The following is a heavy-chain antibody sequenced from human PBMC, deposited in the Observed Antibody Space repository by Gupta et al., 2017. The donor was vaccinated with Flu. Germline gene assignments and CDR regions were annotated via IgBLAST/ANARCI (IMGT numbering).Heavy chain of an antibody. V-gene: IGHV4-31*02. Sequence: RQHPGKGLEWIGYIYSSGSTYNPSLKSRVTISVDTSANQFSLRLSSVTAADTAVYYCASGKKWLSATGYFDYWGQGTLVTVSS. CDR2: IYSSGST. J-gene: IGHJ4*02. CDR3: ASGKKWLSATGYFDY. D-gene: IGHD5-12*01.